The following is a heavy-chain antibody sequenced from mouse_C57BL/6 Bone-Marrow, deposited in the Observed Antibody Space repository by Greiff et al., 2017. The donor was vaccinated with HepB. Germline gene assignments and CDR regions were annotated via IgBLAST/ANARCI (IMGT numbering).Heavy chain of an antibody. CDR3: ARHDSNNDVGV. V-gene: IGHV5-12*01. D-gene: IGHD2-5*01. J-gene: IGHJ1*03. CDR1: GFTFSDYY. Sequence: EVKLMESGGGLVQPGGSLKLSCAASGFTFSDYYMYWVRQTPEKRLEWVAYFRNGGGSTYYPDTIKGRFTISRDNAKNTLYLQMGRLKSEDTAMYYGARHDSNNDVGVWGTGTTVTVSS. CDR2: FRNGGGST.